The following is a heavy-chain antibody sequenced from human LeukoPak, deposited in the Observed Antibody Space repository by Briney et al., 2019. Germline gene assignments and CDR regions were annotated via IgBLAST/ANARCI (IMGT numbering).Heavy chain of an antibody. CDR3: ARSLRFLEWLLYPSPSDY. CDR1: GFTFSDYY. CDR2: ISSSSSYI. J-gene: IGHJ4*02. Sequence: GGSLRLSCAASGFTFSDYYMNWVRQAPGKGLEWVSSISSSSSYIYYADSVKGRFTISRDNAKNSLYLQMNSLRAEDTAVYYCARSLRFLEWLLYPSPSDYWGQGTLVTVSS. V-gene: IGHV3-21*01. D-gene: IGHD3-3*01.